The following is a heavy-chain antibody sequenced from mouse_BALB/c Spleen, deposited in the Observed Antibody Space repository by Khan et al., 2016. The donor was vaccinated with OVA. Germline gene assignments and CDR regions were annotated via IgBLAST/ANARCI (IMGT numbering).Heavy chain of an antibody. CDR1: GFSLTTYG. CDR2: IWSGGST. D-gene: IGHD2-4*01. Sequence: VQLKQSGPGLVQPSQSLSITCTVSGFSLTTYGVHWVRQSPGKGLEWLGVIWSGGSTYSNAAFKSRLSISKDSSKSQVFFKMNSLQINDTAIYYCARNYDYDEGLAYWGKGTLVTVS. V-gene: IGHV2-2*02. J-gene: IGHJ3*01. CDR3: ARNYDYDEGLAY.